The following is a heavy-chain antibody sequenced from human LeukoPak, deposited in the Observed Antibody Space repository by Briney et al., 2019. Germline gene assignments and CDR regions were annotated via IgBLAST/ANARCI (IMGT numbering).Heavy chain of an antibody. V-gene: IGHV1-3*01. CDR3: ARGYYDLLTGHVVTYYFDY. D-gene: IGHD3-9*01. J-gene: IGHJ4*02. CDR1: GYTFTSYG. Sequence: GASVKVSCKASGYTFTSYGISWVRQAPGQRLEWMGWINAGNGKANYSQKFRGRVTLTRDTSASTAYMELSSLRSADTAVYYCARGYYDLLTGHVVTYYFDYWGQGTLVTVSS. CDR2: INAGNGKA.